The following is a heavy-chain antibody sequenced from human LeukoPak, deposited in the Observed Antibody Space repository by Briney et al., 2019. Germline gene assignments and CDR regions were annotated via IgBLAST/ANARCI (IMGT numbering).Heavy chain of an antibody. CDR3: ARDPTTVVTLDY. Sequence: PSETLSLTCAVYGGSFSGYYWSWIRQPPGKGLEWIGEINHSGSTNYNPSLTSRVTISVDTSKNQFSLKLSSVTAADTAVYYCARDPTTVVTLDYWGQGTLVTVSS. J-gene: IGHJ4*02. V-gene: IGHV4-34*01. CDR2: INHSGST. CDR1: GGSFSGYY. D-gene: IGHD4-23*01.